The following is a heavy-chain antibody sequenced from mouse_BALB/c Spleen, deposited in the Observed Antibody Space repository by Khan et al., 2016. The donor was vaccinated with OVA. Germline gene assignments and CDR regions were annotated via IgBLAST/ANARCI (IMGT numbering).Heavy chain of an antibody. J-gene: IGHJ2*01. D-gene: IGHD1-1*01. Sequence: EVQLQESGGGLVQPGGSRKLSCVASGFTFSNFGMHWVRQAPEKGLEWVAYISGDSSTIYYTDTVKGRFTISRDNPKNTLFLQLTGLGSDDMAMYYCARSFFYGYYFDQWGQGTTLTVSS. CDR1: GFTFSNFG. V-gene: IGHV5-17*02. CDR2: ISGDSSTI. CDR3: ARSFFYGYYFDQ.